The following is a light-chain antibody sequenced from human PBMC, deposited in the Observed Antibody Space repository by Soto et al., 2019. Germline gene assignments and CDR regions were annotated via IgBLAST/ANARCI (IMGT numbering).Light chain of an antibody. V-gene: IGKV1-5*01. CDR3: QQYYSYPWT. J-gene: IGKJ1*01. CDR1: QIVSNV. Sequence: AIQIVSNVLAWFQQKPGRATKLLIFDISNLASGVPSRFSGSGSGSATEFTLTISSLQPDDSATYYCQQYYSYPWTFGQGTKVDIK. CDR2: DIS.